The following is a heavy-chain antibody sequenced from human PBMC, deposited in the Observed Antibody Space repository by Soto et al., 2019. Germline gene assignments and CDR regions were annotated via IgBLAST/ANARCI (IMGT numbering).Heavy chain of an antibody. Sequence: SETLSLTCTVSGGSIATSSYFWAWVRRPPGKGLEWIGSIDYRGTIYNNPSLKSRVTISVDTSKNHFSLKLDSVTAADTALYYCSRRAPEGFDPWGQGTLVTVSS. J-gene: IGHJ5*02. V-gene: IGHV4-39*02. CDR3: SRRAPEGFDP. CDR2: IDYRGTI. CDR1: GGSIATSSYF.